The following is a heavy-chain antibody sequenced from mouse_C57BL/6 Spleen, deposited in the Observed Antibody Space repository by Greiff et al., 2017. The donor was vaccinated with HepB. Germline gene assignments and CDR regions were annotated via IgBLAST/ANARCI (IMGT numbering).Heavy chain of an antibody. Sequence: EVMLVESGPGMVKPSQSLSLTCTVTGYSITSGYDWHWIRHFPGNKLEWMGYISYSGSTNYNPSLKSRISITHDTSKNHFFLKLNSVTTEDTATYYCAREASSGYFAYWGQGTLVTVSA. CDR3: AREASSGYFAY. J-gene: IGHJ3*01. CDR1: GYSITSGYD. CDR2: ISYSGST. D-gene: IGHD3-2*02. V-gene: IGHV3-1*01.